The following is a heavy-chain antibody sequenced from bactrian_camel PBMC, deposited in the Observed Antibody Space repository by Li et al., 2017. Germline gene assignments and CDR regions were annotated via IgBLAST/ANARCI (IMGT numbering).Heavy chain of an antibody. CDR2: IASGGGSE. Sequence: VQLVESGGGSMQAGESLTLSCTVPPYTLDNSDVGWYRQAPGKGLEWVSGIASGGGSEIYADSVKGRFTISSDNAKSTLYLQLNGLKTEDTAMYYCAKDSEYGLGLDSWGQGTQVTVS. J-gene: IGHJ4*01. CDR3: AKDSEYGLGLDS. CDR1: PYTLDNSD. V-gene: IGHV3-1*01. D-gene: IGHD5*01.